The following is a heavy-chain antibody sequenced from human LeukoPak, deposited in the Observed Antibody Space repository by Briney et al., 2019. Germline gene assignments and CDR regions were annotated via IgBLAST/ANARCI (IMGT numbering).Heavy chain of an antibody. CDR3: ARGQGPSFDP. CDR2: IKEDGTEK. Sequence: GSLRLSCAASGFTFSNFWMSWVRQVPGKGLEWVANIKEDGTEKYYVDSVEGRFTISRDNAKNSLYLQMNSLRVDDTAIYSCARGQGPSFDPWGQGTLVTVS. V-gene: IGHV3-7*01. J-gene: IGHJ5*02. CDR1: GFTFSNFW.